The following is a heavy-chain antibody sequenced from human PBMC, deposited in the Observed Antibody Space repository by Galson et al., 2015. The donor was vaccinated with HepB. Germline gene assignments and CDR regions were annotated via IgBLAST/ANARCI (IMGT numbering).Heavy chain of an antibody. CDR1: GFSLSTSGMR. V-gene: IGHV2-70*04. CDR2: IDWDDDK. D-gene: IGHD3-22*01. J-gene: IGHJ3*02. CDR3: ARIKDYYDSSGYLGHDAFDI. Sequence: PALVKPTQTLTLTCTFSGFSLSTSGMRVSWIRQPPGKALEWLARIDWDDDKFYSTSLKTRLTISKDTSKNQVVLTMTNMDPVDTATYYCARIKDYYDSSGYLGHDAFDIWGQGTMVTVSS.